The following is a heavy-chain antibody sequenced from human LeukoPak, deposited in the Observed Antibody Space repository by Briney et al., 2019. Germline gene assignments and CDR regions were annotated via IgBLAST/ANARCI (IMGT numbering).Heavy chain of an antibody. D-gene: IGHD3-22*01. CDR1: GYSFTSYW. Sequence: KSGESLKISCKGSGYSFTSYWIGWVRQMPGKGLEWMGIIYPGDSDTRYSPSFQGQVTISADKSISTAYLQWSSLKASDTAMYYCARQYYYDSSGYWAQPFDYWGQGTLVTVSS. V-gene: IGHV5-51*01. J-gene: IGHJ4*02. CDR2: IYPGDSDT. CDR3: ARQYYYDSSGYWAQPFDY.